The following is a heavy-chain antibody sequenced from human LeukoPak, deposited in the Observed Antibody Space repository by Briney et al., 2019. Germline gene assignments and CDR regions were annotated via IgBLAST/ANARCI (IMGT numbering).Heavy chain of an antibody. Sequence: GGSLRLSCAASGFTFSSYAMSWVRQAPGKGLEWVSAISGSGGSTYYADSVKGRFTISRDNSKNTLYPQMNSLRAEDTAVYYCANFPPNYYYDSGGYLIGDYWGQGTLVTVSS. CDR1: GFTFSSYA. J-gene: IGHJ4*02. V-gene: IGHV3-23*01. CDR2: ISGSGGST. D-gene: IGHD3-22*01. CDR3: ANFPPNYYYDSGGYLIGDY.